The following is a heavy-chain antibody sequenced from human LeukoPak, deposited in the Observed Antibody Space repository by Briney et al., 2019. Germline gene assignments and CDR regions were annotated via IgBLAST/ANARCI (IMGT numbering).Heavy chain of an antibody. CDR3: AKDLGYSSGPFDY. V-gene: IGHV3-23*01. CDR1: GFIFDDYG. J-gene: IGHJ4*02. D-gene: IGHD6-19*01. Sequence: PGGSLRLSCAAFGFIFDDYGMSWVRQAPGKGLEWVSAISGSGGSTYYADSVKGRFTISRDNSKNTLYLQMNSLRAEDTAVYYCAKDLGYSSGPFDYWGQGTLVTVSS. CDR2: ISGSGGST.